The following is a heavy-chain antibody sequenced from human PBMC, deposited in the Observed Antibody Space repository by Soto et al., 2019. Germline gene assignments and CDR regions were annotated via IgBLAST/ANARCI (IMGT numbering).Heavy chain of an antibody. V-gene: IGHV3-48*01. Sequence: GGSLRLSCAASGFTFSSYSMNWVRQAPGKGLEWVSYISSSSSTIYYADSVKGRFTISRDNAKNSLYLQMNSLRAEDTAVYYCARVYCSGGSCFGYFDLWGRGTLVTVSS. J-gene: IGHJ2*01. CDR1: GFTFSSYS. CDR3: ARVYCSGGSCFGYFDL. CDR2: ISSSSSTI. D-gene: IGHD2-15*01.